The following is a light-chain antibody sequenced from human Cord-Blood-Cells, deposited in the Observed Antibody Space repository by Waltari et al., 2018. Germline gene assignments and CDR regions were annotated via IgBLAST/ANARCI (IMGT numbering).Light chain of an antibody. CDR1: RRDGGSYNF. CDR3: CSYAGSSTFV. CDR2: EVS. Sequence: SSLTQTPSVTDSPGKSMTLSSTDSRRDGGSYNFLSWYQQHPGKAPKLMIYEVSKRPSGVSNRFSGSKSGNTASLTISGLQAEDEADYYCCSYAGSSTFVFGTGTKVTVL. V-gene: IGLV2-23*02. J-gene: IGLJ1*01.